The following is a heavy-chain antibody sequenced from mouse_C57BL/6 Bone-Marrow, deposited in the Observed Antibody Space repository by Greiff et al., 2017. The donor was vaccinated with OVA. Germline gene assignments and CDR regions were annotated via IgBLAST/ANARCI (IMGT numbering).Heavy chain of an antibody. CDR1: GYTFTSYW. Sequence: QVQLQPPGAELVKPGASVKMSCKASGYTFTSYWITWVKQRPGPGLEWIGDIYPGSGSNNYNQKFKSKATLTVDTSSSTVYMQLSSMTSEDSAVYYCASEGLRSFDYWGQGTTLTVSS. CDR2: IYPGSGSN. V-gene: IGHV1-55*01. J-gene: IGHJ2*01. D-gene: IGHD2-4*01. CDR3: ASEGLRSFDY.